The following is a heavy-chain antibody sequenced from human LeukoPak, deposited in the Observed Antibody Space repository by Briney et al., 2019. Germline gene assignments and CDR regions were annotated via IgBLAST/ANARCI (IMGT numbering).Heavy chain of an antibody. Sequence: ASETLSLTCSVSGGSTSSYYWTWIRQPPGKGLEWIGYIYYSGSTNYNPSLKSRVTISIDTSKNQFSLKLSSVTAADTAVYYCVRAQQLLLPFDYWGQGALVTVSS. J-gene: IGHJ4*02. V-gene: IGHV4-59*01. CDR2: IYYSGST. D-gene: IGHD6-13*01. CDR1: GGSTSSYY. CDR3: VRAQQLLLPFDY.